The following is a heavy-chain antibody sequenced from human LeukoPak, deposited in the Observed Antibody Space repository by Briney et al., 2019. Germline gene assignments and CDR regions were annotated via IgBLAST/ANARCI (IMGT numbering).Heavy chain of an antibody. Sequence: PGGSLRLSCGGSGFTFRNYGMHWVRQAPGKGLEWVAVISNGATHTYYADSVKGRFTISRDNSKNTLYLQMNSLRAEDTAVYYCASAFNCSSTSCYFGGDAFDIWGQGTMVTVSS. D-gene: IGHD2-2*01. V-gene: IGHV3-30*03. CDR3: ASAFNCSSTSCYFGGDAFDI. CDR1: GFTFRNYG. J-gene: IGHJ3*02. CDR2: ISNGATHT.